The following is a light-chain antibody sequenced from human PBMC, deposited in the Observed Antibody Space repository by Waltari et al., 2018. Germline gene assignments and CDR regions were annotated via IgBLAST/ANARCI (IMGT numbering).Light chain of an antibody. J-gene: IGKJ1*01. CDR3: QQYYSTPWT. CDR1: QTVLYSSNNKNY. Sequence: DIVMTQSPDSLAVSLGERATFNCKSSQTVLYSSNNKNYLSWYQQKPGQPPKLLIYWASTRQSGVPDRFSGSGSGTDFTLTISSLQTEDVAVYYCQQYYSTPWTFGQGTKVEIQ. V-gene: IGKV4-1*01. CDR2: WAS.